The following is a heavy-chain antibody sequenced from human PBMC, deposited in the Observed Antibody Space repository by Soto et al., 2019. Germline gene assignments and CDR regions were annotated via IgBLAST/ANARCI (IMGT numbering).Heavy chain of an antibody. D-gene: IGHD1-1*01. CDR3: ARDLDKWNDETYFDH. V-gene: IGHV3-33*01. CDR1: GFTFSRYG. J-gene: IGHJ4*02. CDR2: IWFDGRNK. Sequence: QVQLVESGGGVVQPGRSLRLSCAASGFTFSRYGMQWVRQAPGKGLEWVAVIWFDGRNKYYADSVKGRFTISRDNSKNALFLQMNSLRAEDTAFYYCARDLDKWNDETYFDHWGQGTLVTVSS.